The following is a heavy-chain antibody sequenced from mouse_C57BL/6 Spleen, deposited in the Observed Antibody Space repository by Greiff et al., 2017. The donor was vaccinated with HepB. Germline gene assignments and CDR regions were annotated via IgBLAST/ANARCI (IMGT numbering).Heavy chain of an antibody. Sequence: VQLQQSGAELVRPGASVTLSCKASGYTFTDYEMHWVKQTPVHGLEWIGAIDPETGGTAYNQKFKGKAILTADKSSSTAYMELRSLTSEDSAVYYCTRGGYDYDRYFDVWGTGTTVTVSS. CDR2: IDPETGGT. D-gene: IGHD2-4*01. J-gene: IGHJ1*03. V-gene: IGHV1-15*01. CDR3: TRGGYDYDRYFDV. CDR1: GYTFTDYE.